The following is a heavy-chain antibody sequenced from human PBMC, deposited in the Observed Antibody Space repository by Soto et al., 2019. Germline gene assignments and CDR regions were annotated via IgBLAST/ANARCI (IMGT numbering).Heavy chain of an antibody. CDR2: MNPNSGNT. J-gene: IGHJ3*02. D-gene: IGHD3-22*01. CDR1: GYTFTSYD. Sequence: ASVKVSCKASGYTFTSYDINWVRQATGQGLEWMGWMNPNSGNTGYAQKFQGRVTMTRNTSISTAHMELSSLRSEDTAVYYCARGRVTMIVVVITEDAFDIWGQGTMVTVSS. CDR3: ARGRVTMIVVVITEDAFDI. V-gene: IGHV1-8*01.